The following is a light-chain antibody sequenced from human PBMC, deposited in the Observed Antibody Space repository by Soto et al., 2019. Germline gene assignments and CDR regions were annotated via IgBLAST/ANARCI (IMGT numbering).Light chain of an antibody. CDR3: QQYGSASIT. CDR2: GAS. V-gene: IGKV3-20*01. J-gene: IGKJ5*01. CDR1: QSVSSSY. Sequence: EIVLTQSPGTLSLSPGERATLSCRASQSVSSSYLAWYQQKPGQAPRLLIYGASTRATGIPDRFSGGGSGTDFTLTISRLEPEDFAVYYCQQYGSASITFGQGTRLE.